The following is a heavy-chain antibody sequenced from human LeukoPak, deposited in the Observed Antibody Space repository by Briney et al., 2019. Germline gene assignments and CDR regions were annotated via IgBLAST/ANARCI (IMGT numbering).Heavy chain of an antibody. V-gene: IGHV3-33*01. CDR2: IWYDGSNK. Sequence: GGSLRLSCAASGFTFSSYGMHWVRQAPGKGLEGVAVIWYDGSNKYYADSVKGRFTISRDNSKNTLYLQMNSLRAEDTAVYYCARDLVSGSYIYYYYGMDVWGQGTTVTVSS. J-gene: IGHJ6*02. CDR1: GFTFSSYG. CDR3: ARDLVSGSYIYYYYGMDV. D-gene: IGHD1-26*01.